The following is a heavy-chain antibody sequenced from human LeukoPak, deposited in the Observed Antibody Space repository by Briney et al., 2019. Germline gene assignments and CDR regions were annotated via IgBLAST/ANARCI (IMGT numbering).Heavy chain of an antibody. Sequence: PGGSLRLSCVASGFTVSSNYMNWGRQAPGKGLEWVSVLYSGGSTKYAESVKGRFTISRDNSENTLYLQMNSLRVEDTAMYFCARDPPRGFGNAFDIWGQGTMVTVSP. J-gene: IGHJ3*02. CDR3: ARDPPRGFGNAFDI. D-gene: IGHD2-15*01. CDR2: LYSGGST. V-gene: IGHV3-53*01. CDR1: GFTVSSNY.